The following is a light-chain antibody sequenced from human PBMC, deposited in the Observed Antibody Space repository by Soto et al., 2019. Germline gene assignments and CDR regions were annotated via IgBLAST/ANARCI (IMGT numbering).Light chain of an antibody. CDR2: GAS. Sequence: EIVMTQSPATLSVSPGERATLSCRASKSVSSNLAWYQQKPGQAPRLLIYGASTRATCVPARFSGSGSGIEFTLTISSLQSEDFAVYYCQQYTNWPPWTFGQGTTVEIK. CDR3: QQYTNWPPWT. J-gene: IGKJ1*01. V-gene: IGKV3-15*01. CDR1: KSVSSN.